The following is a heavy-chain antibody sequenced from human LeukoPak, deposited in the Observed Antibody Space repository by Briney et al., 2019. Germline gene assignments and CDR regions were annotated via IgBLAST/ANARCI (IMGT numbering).Heavy chain of an antibody. CDR3: AMDDDNSGYCDY. V-gene: IGHV3-21*01. Sequence: GGSLRLSCAASGFTFSSYSMNWVRQAPGKGLEWVSSISSSSSYIYYADSVKGRFTISRDNAKNSLYLQMNSLRAEDTAVYYCAMDDDNSGYCDYWGQGTLVTVSS. J-gene: IGHJ4*02. CDR1: GFTFSSYS. D-gene: IGHD3-22*01. CDR2: ISSSSSYI.